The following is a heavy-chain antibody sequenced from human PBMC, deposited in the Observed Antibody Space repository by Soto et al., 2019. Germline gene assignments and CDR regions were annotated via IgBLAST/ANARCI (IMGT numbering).Heavy chain of an antibody. D-gene: IGHD6-19*01. CDR2: IWYDGSKK. Sequence: QVQLVESGGGVVQPGRSLRLSCAASGFTFSSYGMHWDRQAPGKGLVWVAVIWYDGSKKYYADSVKGRFTISRDNSKNTLYLQMNSLRAEDTAVYYCARDRYSSGSPYRNWFDPWGKGTLVTVSS. CDR3: ARDRYSSGSPYRNWFDP. J-gene: IGHJ5*02. CDR1: GFTFSSYG. V-gene: IGHV3-33*01.